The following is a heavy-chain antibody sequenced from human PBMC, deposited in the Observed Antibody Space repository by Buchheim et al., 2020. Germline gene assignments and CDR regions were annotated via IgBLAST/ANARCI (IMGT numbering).Heavy chain of an antibody. D-gene: IGHD3-22*01. V-gene: IGHV1-69*06. J-gene: IGHJ6*02. Sequence: QVQLVQSGTEVKKPGSSVKVSCKASGGTFSTYVISWVRQAPGQGLEWMGGIIPIFDTTNYAQKFQGRVTITDDRSTSTAYMELSSLRSEDTAVYYCARAYYYDSSGYYYESYYYGMDVWGQGTT. CDR1: GGTFSTYV. CDR2: IIPIFDTT. CDR3: ARAYYYDSSGYYYESYYYGMDV.